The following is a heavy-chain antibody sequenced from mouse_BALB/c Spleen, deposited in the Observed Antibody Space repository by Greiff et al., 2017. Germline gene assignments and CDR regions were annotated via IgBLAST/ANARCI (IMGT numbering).Heavy chain of an antibody. CDR2: INSNGGST. Sequence: EVKLQESGGGLVKLGGSLKLSCAASGFTFCSYYMSWVRQTPEKRLELVAAINSNGGSTYYPDTVKGRFTISRDNAKNTLYLQMSSLKSEDTALYYCARRDYGTSYWYFDVGGAGTTVTVSS. V-gene: IGHV5-6-2*01. CDR1: GFTFCSYY. CDR3: ARRDYGTSYWYFDV. J-gene: IGHJ1*01. D-gene: IGHD1-1*01.